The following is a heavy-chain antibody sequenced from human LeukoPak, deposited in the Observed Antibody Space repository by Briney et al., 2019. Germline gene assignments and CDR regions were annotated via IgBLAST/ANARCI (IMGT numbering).Heavy chain of an antibody. J-gene: IGHJ4*02. D-gene: IGHD3-22*01. CDR3: ARGGYYYDSSGYYGEGYFDY. Sequence: GGSLRLSCAASGFTFSSYGMHWVRQAPGKGLEWVSYISSSSTIYYADSVKGRFTISRDNAKNSLYLQMNSLRDEDTAVYYCARGGYYYDSSGYYGEGYFDYWGQGTLVTVSS. V-gene: IGHV3-48*02. CDR2: ISSSSTI. CDR1: GFTFSSYG.